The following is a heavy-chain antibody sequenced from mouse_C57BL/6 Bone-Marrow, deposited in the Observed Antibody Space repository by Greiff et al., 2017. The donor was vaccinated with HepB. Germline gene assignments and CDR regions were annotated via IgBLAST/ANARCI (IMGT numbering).Heavy chain of an antibody. V-gene: IGHV5-17*01. J-gene: IGHJ4*01. CDR3: ARGYDHHYYAMDY. CDR1: GFTFSDYG. D-gene: IGHD2-3*01. CDR2: ISSGSSTI. Sequence: EVQVVESGGGLVKPGGSLKLSCAASGFTFSDYGMHWVRQAPEKGLEWVAYISSGSSTIYYADTVKGRFTISSDNAKNTLFLQMTSLRSEDTAMYYCARGYDHHYYAMDYWGQGTSVTVSS.